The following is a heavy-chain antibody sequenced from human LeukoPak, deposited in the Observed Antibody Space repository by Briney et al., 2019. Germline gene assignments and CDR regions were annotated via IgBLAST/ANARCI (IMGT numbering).Heavy chain of an antibody. D-gene: IGHD2-15*01. CDR1: TGSISSYY. CDR2: IYYSGST. J-gene: IGHJ4*02. Sequence: PSETLSLTWPVDTGSISSYYWSWIRQPPGKGLEWVGYIYYSGSTNYNPSLKRRVTISVDTSKNQFSLKLSSVTAADTAVYYCARSVVVVAATPIYYFDYWGQGTLVTVSS. CDR3: ARSVVVVAATPIYYFDY. V-gene: IGHV4-59*01.